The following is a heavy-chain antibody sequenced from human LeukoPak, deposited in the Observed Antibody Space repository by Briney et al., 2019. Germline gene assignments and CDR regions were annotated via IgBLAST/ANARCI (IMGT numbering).Heavy chain of an antibody. V-gene: IGHV5-51*01. CDR1: GYRFTSYW. CDR2: IYPGDSDT. J-gene: IGHJ5*02. Sequence: GESLKISCKGSGYRFTSYWIGWVRQMPGKGLEWMGIIYPGDSDTRYSPSFQGQVTISADKSISTAYLQWSSLKASDTAMYYCARLSGYCSSTSCYGFDPWGQGTLVTVSS. CDR3: ARLSGYCSSTSCYGFDP. D-gene: IGHD2-2*01.